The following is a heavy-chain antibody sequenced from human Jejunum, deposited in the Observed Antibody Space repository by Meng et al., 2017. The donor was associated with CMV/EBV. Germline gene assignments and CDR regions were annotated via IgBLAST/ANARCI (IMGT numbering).Heavy chain of an antibody. CDR2: ISAKDGYT. CDR3: ARAGAELTAHLDF. D-gene: IGHD1-26*01. CDR1: GYAFTIFG. J-gene: IGHJ4*02. Sequence: QVSLGQFGGEVKKPGASGEVSCKALGYAFTIFGISWVRQAPGQGLEWMGWISAKDGYTKYAQQFHDRVTMTTDTSTSTAYMELRSLRSDDTAVYYCARAGAELTAHLDFWGQGTLVTVSS. V-gene: IGHV1-18*01.